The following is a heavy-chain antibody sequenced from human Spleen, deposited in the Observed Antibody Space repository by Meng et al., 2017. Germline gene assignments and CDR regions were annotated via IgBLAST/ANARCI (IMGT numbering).Heavy chain of an antibody. CDR2: ISAYNGHT. J-gene: IGHJ3*02. CDR3: ARDDSSGYDYIGSSFNI. CDR1: GYSFTSYG. V-gene: IGHV1-18*01. D-gene: IGHD3-22*01. Sequence: ASVKVSCKAAGYSFTSYGISWVRQAPGQGLEWMGWISAYNGHTNYAQKFQGRVTMTKDTSTTTDYMELRSLRSDDTDVYYCARDDSSGYDYIGSSFNIWGQGTMVTVSS.